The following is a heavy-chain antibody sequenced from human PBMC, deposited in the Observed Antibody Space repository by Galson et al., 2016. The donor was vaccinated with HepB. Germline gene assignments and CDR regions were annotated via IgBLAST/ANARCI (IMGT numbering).Heavy chain of an antibody. Sequence: ETLSLTCAVYGGSLTNYYWTWIRQPPGKGLQWIGEINHRGSTNYNPSLESRVTISLETSKNQLSLRLTSVTAADTGVYYCSRGGGRYVTIWYKSSGGYGMDVWGQGTTVTVSS. D-gene: IGHD6-13*01. CDR3: SRGGGRYVTIWYKSSGGYGMDV. J-gene: IGHJ6*02. CDR2: INHRGST. V-gene: IGHV4-34*01. CDR1: GGSLTNYY.